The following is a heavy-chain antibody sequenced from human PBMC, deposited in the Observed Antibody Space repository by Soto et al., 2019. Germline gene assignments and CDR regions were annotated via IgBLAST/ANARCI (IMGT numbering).Heavy chain of an antibody. CDR1: AFTFNDDA. CDR2: ISGSGGHS. CDR3: AKDCRRLAVSGSAFDS. V-gene: IGHV3-23*01. D-gene: IGHD6-13*01. J-gene: IGHJ4*02. Sequence: VGSLRLSCAASAFTFNDDAMSWFREAPVDGLEWVSSISGSGGHSSYADSVKGRFTISRDSVKNMLSLDMSDLRAEDTAVYYCAKDCRRLAVSGSAFDSWGQGALVTVSS.